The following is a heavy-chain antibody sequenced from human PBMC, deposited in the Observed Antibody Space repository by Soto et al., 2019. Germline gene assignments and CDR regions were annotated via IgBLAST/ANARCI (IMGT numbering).Heavy chain of an antibody. D-gene: IGHD3-16*01. CDR1: GFTFSDHH. J-gene: IGHJ4*02. V-gene: IGHV3-72*01. Sequence: EVQLVESGGGLVQPGGSLRLSCAASGFTFSDHHMDWVRQAPGKGLEWVGRSMKKVNSDTTEHAASVKGRFTIAREDVKKLLLLQMNSLKTEGTAGYYCVRDSIRGGGLDYWGQGILVTVSS. CDR2: SMKKVNSDTT. CDR3: VRDSIRGGGLDY.